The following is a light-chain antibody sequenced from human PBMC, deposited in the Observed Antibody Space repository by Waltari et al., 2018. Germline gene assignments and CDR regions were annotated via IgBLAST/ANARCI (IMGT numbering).Light chain of an antibody. V-gene: IGKV1-39*01. J-gene: IGKJ1*01. CDR3: QQTYITPRT. CDR2: GAS. Sequence: DIQMTQFPTSLSESVEDRVTITCRASQTITNYLNWYQQKSGKAPRLLIYGASNLQGGVPSRFRGSGSGTDFTLTISNLQPEDFATYYCQQTYITPRTFGQGTKVEIK. CDR1: QTITNY.